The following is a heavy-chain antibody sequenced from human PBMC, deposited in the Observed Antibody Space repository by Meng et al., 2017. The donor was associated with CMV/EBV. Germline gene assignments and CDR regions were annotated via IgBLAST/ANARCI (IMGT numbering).Heavy chain of an antibody. D-gene: IGHD2-15*01. CDR2: IIPICGTA. V-gene: IGHV1-69*01. J-gene: IGHJ4*02. CDR1: GSTFSSYP. Sequence: QVQLVSAGAEVKKAGCSVKVSCKAAGSTFSSYPISWVRQAPGQWLEWMGGIIPICGTANYAQKFQGRVTITADESPSTAYMELSSLRSEDTAVYYCARNQPSRGWSHEDYWGQGTLVTVSS. CDR3: ARNQPSRGWSHEDY.